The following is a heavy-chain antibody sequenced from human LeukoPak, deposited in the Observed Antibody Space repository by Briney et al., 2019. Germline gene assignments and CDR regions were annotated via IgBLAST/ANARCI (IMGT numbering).Heavy chain of an antibody. CDR2: INPNSGGT. V-gene: IGHV1-2*02. CDR3: ARVSPLTI. CDR1: GYTFSGYY. Sequence: GASVKVSCKASGYTFSGYYVHWVRQAPGQGLEWMGCINPNSGGTKYAQKFQGRVTMTRDTSISTAYMELSSLRSDDTAVYYCARVSPLTIWGQGTLVTVSS. D-gene: IGHD3-3*01. J-gene: IGHJ4*02.